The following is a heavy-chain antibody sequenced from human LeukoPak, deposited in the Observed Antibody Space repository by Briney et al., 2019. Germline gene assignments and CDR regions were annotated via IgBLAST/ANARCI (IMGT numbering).Heavy chain of an antibody. V-gene: IGHV4-31*03. D-gene: IGHD6-19*01. Sequence: SETLSLTCSVSGDSIISGYYWSWVRQHPGKGLEWIGNIYFSGTSHYNPSLKSRVTISVDASKHQFSLKLSSVTAADTAVYFCVREGVVGNVEAFDIWGHGTVVTVSS. CDR1: GDSIISGYY. J-gene: IGHJ3*02. CDR2: IYFSGTS. CDR3: VREGVVGNVEAFDI.